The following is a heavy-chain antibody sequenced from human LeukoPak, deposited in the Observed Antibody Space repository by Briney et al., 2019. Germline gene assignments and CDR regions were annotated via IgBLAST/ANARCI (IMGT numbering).Heavy chain of an antibody. V-gene: IGHV4-39*01. CDR3: ARQNKIMITFGGVIVNWFDP. Sequence: SETLSLTCTVSGGSISSSIYYWGWIRQPPGKGLEWIGSIYYSGSTYYNPSLKSRVTISVDTSKNQFSLKLSSVTAADTAVYYCARQNKIMITFGGVIVNWFDPWGQGTLVTVSS. CDR2: IYYSGST. CDR1: GGSISSSIYY. D-gene: IGHD3-16*02. J-gene: IGHJ5*02.